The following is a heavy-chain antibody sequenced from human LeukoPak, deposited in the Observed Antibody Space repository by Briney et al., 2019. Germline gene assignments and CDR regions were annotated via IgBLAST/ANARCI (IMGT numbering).Heavy chain of an antibody. CDR2: IKQDGSEK. Sequence: GGSLRLSCAASGFTFSSFWMSWVRQAPGKGLEWVANIKQDGSEKNYVDSVKGRFTISRDNAKNSRYLQMNSLRAEDTAVYYCGRDRRGIWFGELSLPPGGWDDWFDPWGQGTLVTVS. CDR1: GFTFSSFW. V-gene: IGHV3-7*01. CDR3: GRDRRGIWFGELSLPPGGWDDWFDP. J-gene: IGHJ5*02. D-gene: IGHD3-10*01.